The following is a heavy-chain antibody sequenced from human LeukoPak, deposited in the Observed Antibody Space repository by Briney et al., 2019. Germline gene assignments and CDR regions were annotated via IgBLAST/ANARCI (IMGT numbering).Heavy chain of an antibody. CDR2: ISGYNGKT. V-gene: IGHV1-18*01. D-gene: IGHD4-11*01. CDR1: GYTFNTYG. J-gene: IGHJ6*03. CDR3: AVGAVTPEYYYYYYYMDV. Sequence: GASVKVSCKASGYTFNTYGITWVRQAPGQGLEWMGWISGYNGKTKYAQKLQDRVTMTTDTSTTTAYMELSRLRSDDTAVYYCAVGAVTPEYYYYYYYMDVWGKGTTVTVSS.